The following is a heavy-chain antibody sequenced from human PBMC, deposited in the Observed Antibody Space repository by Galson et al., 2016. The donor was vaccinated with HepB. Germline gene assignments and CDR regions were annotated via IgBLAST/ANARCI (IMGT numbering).Heavy chain of an antibody. V-gene: IGHV1-18*04. CDR2: IIAHHGNT. J-gene: IGHJ5*02. Sequence: SVKVSCKASGYTFTTYGISWVRQAPGQGLEWVAWIIAHHGNTNSAQKFQGRVTFTTDTSTSTAYMELSNLTSEDTAVYYCARPKADDSGDYNWFDPWGQGTMVTVSS. CDR1: GYTFTTYG. CDR3: ARPKADDSGDYNWFDP. D-gene: IGHD4-17*01.